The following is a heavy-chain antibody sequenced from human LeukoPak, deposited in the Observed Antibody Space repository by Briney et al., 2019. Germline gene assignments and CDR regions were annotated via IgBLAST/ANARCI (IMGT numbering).Heavy chain of an antibody. CDR1: GFTFSSYA. Sequence: GGSLRLSCAASGFTFSSYAMSWVRQAPGKGLEWVSAISGSGGSTYYADSVKGRFTISRDNSKNTLYLQMNTLRAEDTAVYYCAKVGSCTSASCGYYFDYWGQGTLVTVSS. CDR2: ISGSGGST. V-gene: IGHV3-23*01. D-gene: IGHD2-2*01. J-gene: IGHJ4*02. CDR3: AKVGSCTSASCGYYFDY.